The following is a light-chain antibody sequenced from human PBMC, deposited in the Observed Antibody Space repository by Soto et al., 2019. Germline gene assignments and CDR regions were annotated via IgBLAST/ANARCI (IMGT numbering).Light chain of an antibody. J-gene: IGKJ4*01. CDR3: HQRAGWPPT. CDR2: DAS. CDR1: RSVNNF. Sequence: EIFLAQARCSLCLSPQGVATLSCRASRSVNNFVAWYQEKPGQAPSLLIYDASNRASDIPDRFSGSGSGTDFTLTISSLEPEDFAVYYCHQRAGWPPTFGGGTKVDIK. V-gene: IGKV3-11*01.